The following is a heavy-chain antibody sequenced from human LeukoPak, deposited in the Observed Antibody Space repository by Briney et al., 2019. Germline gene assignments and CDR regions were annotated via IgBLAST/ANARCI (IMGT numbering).Heavy chain of an antibody. CDR3: ARDLYYYGSGSYSSIDY. V-gene: IGHV3-33*01. CDR2: IWYDGSNK. Sequence: GGSLRLSCAASGFTFSSYGMHWVRQAPGKGLEWVAVIWYDGSNKYYADSVEGRFTISRDNSKNTLYLQMNSLRAEDTAVYYCARDLYYYGSGSYSSIDYWGQGTLVTVSS. J-gene: IGHJ4*02. CDR1: GFTFSSYG. D-gene: IGHD3-10*01.